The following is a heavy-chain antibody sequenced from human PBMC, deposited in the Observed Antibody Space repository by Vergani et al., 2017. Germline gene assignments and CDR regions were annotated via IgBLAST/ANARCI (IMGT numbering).Heavy chain of an antibody. D-gene: IGHD3-16*01. V-gene: IGHV4-39*01. J-gene: IGHJ4*02. CDR3: ARLGGEGAVGY. CDR1: GGSISSSSYY. Sequence: QLQLQESGPGLVKPSETLSLTCTVSGGSISSSSYYWGWIRQPPGKGLEWIGSIYYSGRTYYNPSLKSRVTISVATSKNQFSLKLSSVTAADTAVYYCARLGGEGAVGYWGQGTLVTVSS. CDR2: IYYSGRT.